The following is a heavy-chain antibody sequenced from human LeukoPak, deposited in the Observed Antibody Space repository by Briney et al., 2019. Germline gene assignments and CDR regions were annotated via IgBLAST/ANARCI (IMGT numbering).Heavy chain of an antibody. D-gene: IGHD3-3*01. V-gene: IGHV3-11*01. CDR1: GFTFSDYY. CDR2: ISSSGSTI. J-gene: IGHJ6*02. CDR3: ARDQDQGSYYDFWSGADYYYYYGMDV. Sequence: PGGSLRLSCAASGFTFSDYYMSWIRQAPGKGLEWVSYISSSGSTIYYADSVKGRFTISRDNAKNSLYLQMNSLRAEDTAVYYCARDQDQGSYYDFWSGADYYYYYGMDVWGQGTTVTVSS.